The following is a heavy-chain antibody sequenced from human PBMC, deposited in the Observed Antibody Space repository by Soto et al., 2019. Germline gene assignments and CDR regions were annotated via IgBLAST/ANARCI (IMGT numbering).Heavy chain of an antibody. CDR2: IYTSGST. Sequence: SETLSLTCTVSGGSISSYYWSWIRQPAGKGLEWNGRIYTSGSTNYNPSLKSRVTMSVDTSKNQFSLKLSTVTAADTAVYYCARADCTNGVCYDFDYWGQGTLVTVSS. CDR1: GGSISSYY. CDR3: ARADCTNGVCYDFDY. V-gene: IGHV4-4*07. J-gene: IGHJ4*02. D-gene: IGHD2-8*01.